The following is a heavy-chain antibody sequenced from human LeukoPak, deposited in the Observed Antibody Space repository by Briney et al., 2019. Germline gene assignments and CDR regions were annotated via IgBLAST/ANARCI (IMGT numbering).Heavy chain of an antibody. J-gene: IGHJ4*02. CDR3: AKGGNYGGNSRLNY. CDR1: GFTFDDYA. CDR2: ISGDGGST. D-gene: IGHD4-23*01. V-gene: IGHV3-43*02. Sequence: GGSLRLSCAASGFTFDDYAMHWVRHGPGKGLEWVSLISGDGGSTYYADSVKGRFTISRDNSKNSLYLQMNSLRTEDTALYYCAKGGNYGGNSRLNYWGQGTLVTVSS.